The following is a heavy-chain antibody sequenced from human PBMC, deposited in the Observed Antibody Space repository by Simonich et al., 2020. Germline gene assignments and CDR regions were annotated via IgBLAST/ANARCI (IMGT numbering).Heavy chain of an antibody. CDR1: GFTFSSYA. Sequence: EVPLLESGGGLVQPGGSLRRSCAASGFTFSSYAMSWVRRAPGKGLEWVLRMNNDGSRTSYAASVKGRFTISRDNAKNTLYLKMNSLRAEDTAVYYCARAHLMTGDYWGQGTLVTVSS. J-gene: IGHJ4*02. CDR3: ARAHLMTGDY. CDR2: MNNDGSRT. D-gene: IGHD3-9*01. V-gene: IGHV3-74*02.